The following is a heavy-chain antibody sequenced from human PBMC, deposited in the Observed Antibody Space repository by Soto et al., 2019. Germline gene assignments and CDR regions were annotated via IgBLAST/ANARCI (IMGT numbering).Heavy chain of an antibody. D-gene: IGHD1-1*01. J-gene: IGHJ5*01. CDR3: AHRGSSYNWNDLDWFDS. CDR1: GFSLSTSGVS. Sequence: VSGPTLVNPTQTLTLTYTFSGFSLSTSGVSVGWIRQPPGKALEWLALIYWDDYKRYRPSLKSRLTITKDTSKNNMVLTKNKKETVDTATYYCAHRGSSYNWNDLDWFDSWGQGTLVTVSS. CDR2: IYWDDYK. V-gene: IGHV2-5*02.